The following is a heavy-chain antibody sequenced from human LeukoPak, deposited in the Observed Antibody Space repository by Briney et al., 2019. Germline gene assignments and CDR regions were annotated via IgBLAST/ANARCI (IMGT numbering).Heavy chain of an antibody. J-gene: IGHJ4*02. V-gene: IGHV3-30-3*01. Sequence: GGSLKLSCAASGFTFSSYAMHWVRQAPGKGLEWVAVISYDGSNKYYADSVKGRFTISRDNSKNTLYLQMNSLRAEDTAVYYCARLSGYSQFDYWGQGTLVTVS. CDR3: ARLSGYSQFDY. CDR1: GFTFSSYA. CDR2: ISYDGSNK. D-gene: IGHD2-15*01.